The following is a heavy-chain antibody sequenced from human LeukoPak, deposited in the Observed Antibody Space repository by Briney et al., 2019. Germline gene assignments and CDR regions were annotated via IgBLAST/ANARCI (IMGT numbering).Heavy chain of an antibody. J-gene: IGHJ3*02. V-gene: IGHV3-30*03. D-gene: IGHD1-26*01. CDR2: ISYDGSNK. CDR1: GFTFSSYG. Sequence: GGSLRLSCAASGFTFSSYGMHWVRQAPGKGLEWVAVISYDGSNKYYADSVKGRFTISRDNSKNTLYLQMNSLRAEDTAVYYCAAGELLTSYAFDIWGQGTMVTVSS. CDR3: AAGELLTSYAFDI.